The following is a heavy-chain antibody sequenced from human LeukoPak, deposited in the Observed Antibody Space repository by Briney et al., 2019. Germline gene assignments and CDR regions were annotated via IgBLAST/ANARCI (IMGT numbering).Heavy chain of an antibody. CDR1: GFTVSSNY. CDR2: ISNSGSGT. J-gene: IGHJ3*02. Sequence: GGSLRLSCAASGFTVSSNYMSWVRQAPGKGLEWVSYISNSGSGTYYPDSVKGRFTISRDNAKNSLYLQVNSLRAEDTAVYYCARALNDAFDIWGQGTMVTVSS. V-gene: IGHV3-11*04. CDR3: ARALNDAFDI.